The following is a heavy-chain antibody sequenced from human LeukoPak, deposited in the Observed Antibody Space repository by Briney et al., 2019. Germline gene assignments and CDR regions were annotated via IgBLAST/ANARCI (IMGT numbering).Heavy chain of an antibody. Sequence: PSETLSLTCTVSGGSISSYYWTWSRQPAGKGLEWIGRIHTSGSANYNPSLKSRVTMSLDTSKNQFSLRLNSVTAADTAVYYCARDQLGDAVDIWGQGTMVTVSS. J-gene: IGHJ3*02. D-gene: IGHD3-16*01. CDR1: GGSISSYY. V-gene: IGHV4-4*07. CDR3: ARDQLGDAVDI. CDR2: IHTSGSA.